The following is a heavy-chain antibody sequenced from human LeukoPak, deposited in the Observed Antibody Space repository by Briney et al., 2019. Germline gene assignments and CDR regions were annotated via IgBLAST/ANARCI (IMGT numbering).Heavy chain of an antibody. CDR3: ARAMRGITVAETGYYYYMDV. D-gene: IGHD6-19*01. J-gene: IGHJ6*03. CDR2: IRYDRTNK. V-gene: IGHV3-30*02. Sequence: GGSLRLSCTTSGFTFSSHGMHWVRQTPAKGLEWVTFIRYDRTNKYYADSVKGRFTVSRDNSKNILYLQMFSLRPEDTAVFYCARAMRGITVAETGYYYYMDVWGKGTTVTVSS. CDR1: GFTFSSHG.